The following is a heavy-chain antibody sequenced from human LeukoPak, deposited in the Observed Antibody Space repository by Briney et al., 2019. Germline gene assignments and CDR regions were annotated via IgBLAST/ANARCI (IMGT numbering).Heavy chain of an antibody. J-gene: IGHJ4*02. CDR2: IWYDGSNK. Sequence: PGGSLRLSCAASGFTFSSYGMHWVRQAPGKGLEWMGDIWYDGSNKYYADSVKGRFAISRDNSKNTLYLQMNSLRAEDTAVYYCARESVLLWFGEVERGYYFDYWGQGTLVTVSS. V-gene: IGHV3-33*01. D-gene: IGHD3-10*01. CDR1: GFTFSSYG. CDR3: ARESVLLWFGEVERGYYFDY.